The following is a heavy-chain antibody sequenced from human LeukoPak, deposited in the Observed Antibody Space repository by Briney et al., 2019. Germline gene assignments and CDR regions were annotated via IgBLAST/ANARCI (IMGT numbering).Heavy chain of an antibody. CDR1: GFPFSSYS. J-gene: IGHJ6*02. Sequence: GGSLRLSCAASGFPFSSYSMNWVRQAPGKGLEWVSYISISSSTIYYGDSVKGRFTISRDNAKNSVYLQMNSLRDEDTAVYYCARELGYCSGTTCSVHYYGMDVWGQGTTVTVSS. CDR3: ARELGYCSGTTCSVHYYGMDV. CDR2: ISISSSTI. V-gene: IGHV3-48*02. D-gene: IGHD2-2*01.